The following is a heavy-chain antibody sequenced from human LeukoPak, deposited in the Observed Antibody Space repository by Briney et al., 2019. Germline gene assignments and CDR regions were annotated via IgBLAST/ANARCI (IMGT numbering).Heavy chain of an antibody. CDR2: ISYDGSNK. D-gene: IGHD5-18*01. Sequence: QPGGSLRLSCAASGFTFSSYAMHWVRQGPGKGLEWVAVISYDGSNKYYADSVKGRFTISRDNSKNTLYLQMNSLRAEDTAVYYCARDIGDTAMGKAPDYWGQGTLVTVSS. V-gene: IGHV3-30-3*01. CDR3: ARDIGDTAMGKAPDY. J-gene: IGHJ4*02. CDR1: GFTFSSYA.